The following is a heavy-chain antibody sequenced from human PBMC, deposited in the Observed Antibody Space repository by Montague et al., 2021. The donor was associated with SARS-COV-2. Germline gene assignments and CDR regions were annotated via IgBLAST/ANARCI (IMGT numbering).Heavy chain of an antibody. J-gene: IGHJ4*02. CDR3: ARGVYYDGSGYYSFDY. V-gene: IGHV6-1*01. CDR2: TYYRSKWYN. Sequence: CAISGGSVSSYSAAWNWIRQSPSIGLEWLGRTYYRSKWYNDYALSVKSRITINPDTSKNHFSLQLNSVTPEDTAIYYCARGVYYDGSGYYSFDYWGQGTLVTVSS. D-gene: IGHD3-22*01. CDR1: GGSVSSYSAA.